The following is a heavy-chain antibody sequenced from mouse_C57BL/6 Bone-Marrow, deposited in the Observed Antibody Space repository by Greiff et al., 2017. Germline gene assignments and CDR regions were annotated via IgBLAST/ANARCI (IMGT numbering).Heavy chain of an antibody. Sequence: EVKVVESGEGLVKPGGSLKLSCAASGFTFSSYAMSWVRQTPEKRLEWVAYISSGGDYIYYADTVKGRFTISRDNARNTLYLQMSSLKSEDTAMYYCTRGLTPYFDYWGQGTTLTVSS. D-gene: IGHD4-1*01. CDR2: ISSGGDYI. J-gene: IGHJ2*01. V-gene: IGHV5-9-1*02. CDR3: TRGLTPYFDY. CDR1: GFTFSSYA.